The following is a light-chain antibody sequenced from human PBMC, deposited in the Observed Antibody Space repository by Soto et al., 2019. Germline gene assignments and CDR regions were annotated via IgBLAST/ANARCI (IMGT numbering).Light chain of an antibody. CDR2: DVT. J-gene: IGLJ2*01. Sequence: QSALTQPRSVSGSPGQSVTISCTGTSSDVGAYNFVSWYQLHPGKAPKLMIYDVTKRPSGVPDRFSGSKSGNTASLTISGLQAEDEADYYCCSYAGSNILVFGGGTKLTVL. CDR1: SSDVGAYNF. V-gene: IGLV2-11*01. CDR3: CSYAGSNILV.